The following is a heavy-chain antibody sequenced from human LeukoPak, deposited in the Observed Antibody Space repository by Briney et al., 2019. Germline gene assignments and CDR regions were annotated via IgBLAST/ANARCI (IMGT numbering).Heavy chain of an antibody. CDR1: GFTFSSYA. CDR3: AKDEALGWLHWLGLFDY. D-gene: IGHD3-3*01. CDR2: ISGSGGST. J-gene: IGHJ4*02. V-gene: IGHV3-23*01. Sequence: GGSLRLSCAASGFTFSSYAMSWVRQAPGKGLEWVSAISGSGGSTYYADSVKGRFTISRDNSKNTLYLQMNSLRAEDTAVYYCAKDEALGWLHWLGLFDYWGQGTLVTVSS.